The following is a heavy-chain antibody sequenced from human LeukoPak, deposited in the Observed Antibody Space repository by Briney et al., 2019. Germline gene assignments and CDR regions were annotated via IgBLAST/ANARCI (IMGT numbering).Heavy chain of an antibody. CDR1: GYTFTSYD. D-gene: IGHD3-10*01. CDR2: MNPSSGNT. Sequence: ASVKVSCKASGYTFTSYDINWVRQATGQGLEWLGWMNPSSGNTGYAQKFQGRVTMTRDTSISTAYMELSRLRPEDTAVYYCAKLRVGYGSGSYFHSALDSWGQGTLVIVSS. J-gene: IGHJ5*01. V-gene: IGHV1-8*01. CDR3: AKLRVGYGSGSYFHSALDS.